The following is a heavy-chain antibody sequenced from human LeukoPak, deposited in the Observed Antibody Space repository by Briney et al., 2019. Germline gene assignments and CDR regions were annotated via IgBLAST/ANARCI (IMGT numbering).Heavy chain of an antibody. CDR3: ARVKQSLYYFDY. V-gene: IGHV3-23*01. CDR1: GFTFSSYA. J-gene: IGHJ4*02. Sequence: GGSLRLSCAASGFTFSSYAMSWVRQAPGKGLEWVSAISGSGGSTYYADSVKGRFTISRDNSKNTLYLQMNSLRAEDTAVYYCARVKQSLYYFDYWGQGTLVTVSS. CDR2: ISGSGGST.